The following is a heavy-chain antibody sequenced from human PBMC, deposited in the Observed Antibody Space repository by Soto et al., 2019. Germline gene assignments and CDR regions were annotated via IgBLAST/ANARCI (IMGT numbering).Heavy chain of an antibody. V-gene: IGHV3-11*01. CDR3: ASHGDNSLDFYYYMEV. D-gene: IGHD4-17*01. Sequence: QVQLVESGGGLVKPGGSLRLSCAASGFTFSDYYMNWIRQAPGKGLEWVSYISSTGSIIYYADSVKGRFSVSRDNAKNSLYLQMNSLRAEDTAVYYCASHGDNSLDFYYYMEVWGKGITVTVSS. J-gene: IGHJ6*03. CDR1: GFTFSDYY. CDR2: ISSTGSII.